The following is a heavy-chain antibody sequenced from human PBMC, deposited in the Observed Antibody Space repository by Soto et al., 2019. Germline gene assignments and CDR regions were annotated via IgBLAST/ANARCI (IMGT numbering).Heavy chain of an antibody. CDR1: GYRFTSYL. V-gene: IGHV5-51*04. CDR3: ARREKSCYINYLDP. D-gene: IGHD3-10*01. CDR2: IFPSDSDT. Sequence: GESLKISCRTSGYRFTSYLIAWVRQMPGKGLEWMGIIFPSDSDTRYSPSFQGQVTISADRPTSTVVLQWARLKASDPAVYFFARREKSCYINYLDPWGQGTLVTVSS. J-gene: IGHJ5*02.